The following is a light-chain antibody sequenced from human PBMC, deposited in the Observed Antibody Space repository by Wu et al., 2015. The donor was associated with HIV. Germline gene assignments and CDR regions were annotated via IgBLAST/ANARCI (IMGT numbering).Light chain of an antibody. Sequence: DIQMTQSPSTLSASVGDRVTITCRASQSISSWLAWYQQKPGKAPKLLIYKASSLESGVPSRFSGSGSGTEFTLTVTSLQPDDFATYYCLQYNTYPRTFGRGTEGRN. CDR1: QSISSW. CDR3: LQYNTYPRT. CDR2: KAS. J-gene: IGKJ1*01. V-gene: IGKV1-5*03.